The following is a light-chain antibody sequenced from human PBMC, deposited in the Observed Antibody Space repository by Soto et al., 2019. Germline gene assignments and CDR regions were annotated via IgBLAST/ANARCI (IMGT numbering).Light chain of an antibody. CDR3: QQSYRTPWT. V-gene: IGKV1-39*01. CDR2: AGS. CDR1: QSMSSY. J-gene: IGKJ2*01. Sequence: DIQVTQSPSSLSASVGDRVTITCRASQSMSSYLNWYQHKLGKVPKLLIYAGSTLQSGVPSRFSGSASGPDFTLTISSLQPEDFATYYCQQSYRTPWTFGQGTDLEI.